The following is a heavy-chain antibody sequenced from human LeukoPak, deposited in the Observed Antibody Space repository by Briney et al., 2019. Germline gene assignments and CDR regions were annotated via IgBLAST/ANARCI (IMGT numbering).Heavy chain of an antibody. D-gene: IGHD4-17*01. J-gene: IGHJ4*02. Sequence: PSETLSLTCTVSGDSINNYYWSWIRQPAGQGLEWIGRIYSSGSTDFNPSLKSRVTMSVDTSKNQFSLKLSSVTAADTAVYYCASTTVTDKFDYWGQGTLVTVSS. CDR2: IYSSGST. CDR3: ASTTVTDKFDY. V-gene: IGHV4-4*07. CDR1: GDSINNYY.